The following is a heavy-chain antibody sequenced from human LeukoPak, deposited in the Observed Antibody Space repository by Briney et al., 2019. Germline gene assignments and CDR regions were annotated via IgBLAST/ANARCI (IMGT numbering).Heavy chain of an antibody. CDR3: ARGPPLYDSSGYYYVHFDY. J-gene: IGHJ4*02. V-gene: IGHV1-8*03. CDR1: GYTFTSYD. D-gene: IGHD3-22*01. CDR2: MNPNSGNT. Sequence: ASVKVSCKASGYTFTSYDINWVRQATGQGLEWMGWMNPNSGNTGYAQKFQGRVTITRNTSISTAYMELSSLRSEDTAVYSCARGPPLYDSSGYYYVHFDYWGQGTLVTVSS.